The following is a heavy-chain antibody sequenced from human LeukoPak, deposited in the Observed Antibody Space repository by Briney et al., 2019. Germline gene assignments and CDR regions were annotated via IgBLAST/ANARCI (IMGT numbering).Heavy chain of an antibody. V-gene: IGHV1-69*13. CDR1: GGTLSSYA. CDR3: ARESGQSVAGTRGAFDI. D-gene: IGHD6-19*01. J-gene: IGHJ3*02. Sequence: VKVSCKASGGTLSSYAISWVRQAPGQGLEWMGGIIPIFGTANYAQKFQGRVTITADESTSTAYMELSSLRSEDTAVYYCARESGQSVAGTRGAFDIWGQGTMVTVSS. CDR2: IIPIFGTA.